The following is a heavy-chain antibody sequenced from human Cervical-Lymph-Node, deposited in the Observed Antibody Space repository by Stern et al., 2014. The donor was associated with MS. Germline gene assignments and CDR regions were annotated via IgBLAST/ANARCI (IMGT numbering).Heavy chain of an antibody. CDR1: GGIFISST. CDR3: ARDGFDSGSALAF. J-gene: IGHJ4*02. CDR2: ISPGLDSV. V-gene: IGHV1-69*16. Sequence: VQLVQSGAELKKPGASVQVSCTTSGGIFISSTLTWVRQVPGQGLEWMGDISPGLDSVDYAQEFQGRFTLTADDSTNTVYMELTSLQSGDTAMYYCARDGFDSGSALAFWGQGTLVTVSS. D-gene: IGHD6-19*01.